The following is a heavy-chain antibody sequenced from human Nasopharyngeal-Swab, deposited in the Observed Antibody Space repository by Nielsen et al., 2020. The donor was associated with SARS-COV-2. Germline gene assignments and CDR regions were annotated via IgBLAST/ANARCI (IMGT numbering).Heavy chain of an antibody. Sequence: GGSLRLSCAVSGFTFSSFAMSWVRQAPGKGLEWVSSISGSGGSIYYADSVKGRFTISRDNSKNTLYLQMSSLRAEDTAVYYCAKAPRYYFGSGSFYFEYWGQGTLVTVSA. CDR2: ISGSGGSI. V-gene: IGHV3-23*01. J-gene: IGHJ4*02. CDR3: AKAPRYYFGSGSFYFEY. D-gene: IGHD3-10*01. CDR1: GFTFSSFA.